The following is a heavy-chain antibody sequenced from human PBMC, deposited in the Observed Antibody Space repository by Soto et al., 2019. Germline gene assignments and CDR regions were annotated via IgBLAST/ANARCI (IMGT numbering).Heavy chain of an antibody. V-gene: IGHV3-73*01. Sequence: EVQLMESGGGLVQSGGSLKLSCAASGFTFSGSAMHWVRQASGKGLEWVGHIRSKTNNYATAYAASVKGRFTISRDDSENTASLQMSSLKIVDTAVYYCTSHTYSSSWTTFDYWGQGTLVTVSS. CDR3: TSHTYSSSWTTFDY. J-gene: IGHJ4*02. CDR1: GFTFSGSA. D-gene: IGHD6-13*01. CDR2: IRSKTNNYAT.